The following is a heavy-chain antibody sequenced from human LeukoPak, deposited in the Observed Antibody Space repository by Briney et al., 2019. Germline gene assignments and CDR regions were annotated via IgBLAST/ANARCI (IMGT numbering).Heavy chain of an antibody. CDR1: GFTFSSYG. CDR2: IWYDGSNK. Sequence: PGRSLRLSCAASGFTFSSYGVDWVRQAPGKGLEWVAVIWYDGSNKYYADSVKGRFTISRDNSKNTLYLQMNSLRAEDTAVYYCARGSGPYYYYMDVWGKGTTVTVSS. J-gene: IGHJ6*03. V-gene: IGHV3-33*01. CDR3: ARGSGPYYYYMDV. D-gene: IGHD3-10*01.